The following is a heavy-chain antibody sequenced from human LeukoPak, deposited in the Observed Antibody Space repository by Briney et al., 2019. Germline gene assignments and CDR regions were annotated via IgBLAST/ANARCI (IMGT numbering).Heavy chain of an antibody. D-gene: IGHD2-2*01. J-gene: IGHJ4*02. CDR1: GFTFSSYA. CDR3: AKGGSWCSSTSCPYDY. Sequence: PGGSLRLSCAASGFTFSSYAMSWVRQAPGKGLEWVSAISGSGGSTYYADSVKGRFTISRDNSKNTLYPQMNSLRAEDTAVYYCAKGGSWCSSTSCPYDYWGQGTLVTVSS. V-gene: IGHV3-23*01. CDR2: ISGSGGST.